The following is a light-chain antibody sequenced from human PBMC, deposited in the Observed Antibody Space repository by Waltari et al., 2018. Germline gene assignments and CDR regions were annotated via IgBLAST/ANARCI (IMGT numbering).Light chain of an antibody. CDR1: TSDDWTYNL. CDR3: CSYVSNTYV. CDR2: EGT. V-gene: IGLV2-23*01. Sequence: QSALTQPASVSGSPGQSIPISCTGTTSDDWTYNLVTWYHQPPGKAPKLIIFEGTKRPSGVSNRFFASKSGNTASLTISGLQADDEADYHCCSYVSNTYVFGTGTKVTVL. J-gene: IGLJ1*01.